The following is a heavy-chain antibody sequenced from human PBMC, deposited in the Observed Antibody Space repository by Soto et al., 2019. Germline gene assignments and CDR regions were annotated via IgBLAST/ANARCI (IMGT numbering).Heavy chain of an antibody. Sequence: QVLLQESGPGLVKPSETLSLICGVSGYSITSGFYWGWIRQSPGKGLEWIGSISYSGQTFYNPSLASRISIAVDTSKNQVSLSLTSVTAADTALYYCTRGAGAPWVRFAYWGQGTQVTVSS. CDR1: GYSITSGFY. J-gene: IGHJ4*02. CDR3: TRGAGAPWVRFAY. D-gene: IGHD3-22*01. V-gene: IGHV4-38-2*01. CDR2: ISYSGQT.